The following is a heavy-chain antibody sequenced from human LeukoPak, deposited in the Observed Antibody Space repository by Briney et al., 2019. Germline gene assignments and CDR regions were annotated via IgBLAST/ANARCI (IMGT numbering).Heavy chain of an antibody. CDR1: GYIFTDYY. J-gene: IGHJ4*02. D-gene: IGHD2-15*01. Sequence: ASVKVSCKASGYIFTDYYIHWMQQAPGQGLEWMGWINPKNGDTNYAQKFQGRVTMTRDTSISTVYMELNRLTSDDTALYYCARVGYCSGDRCYLHFDYWGQGTLVTVSS. V-gene: IGHV1-2*02. CDR3: ARVGYCSGDRCYLHFDY. CDR2: INPKNGDT.